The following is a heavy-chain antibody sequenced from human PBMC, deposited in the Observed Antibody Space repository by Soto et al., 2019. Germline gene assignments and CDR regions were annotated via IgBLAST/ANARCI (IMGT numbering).Heavy chain of an antibody. CDR2: VSANNGNT. D-gene: IGHD3-22*01. J-gene: IGHJ4*02. V-gene: IGHV1-18*01. Sequence: GASVKPSSKASGYSITSSGIRWGRQSPGQRLEWMGWVSANNGNTNYAQKLQGRVTMTTDTSTSTAYMELRSLRSDDTAVYYCARVCSSGDYEFFAYSGQGTLVIVSS. CDR3: ARVCSSGDYEFFAY. CDR1: GYSITSSG.